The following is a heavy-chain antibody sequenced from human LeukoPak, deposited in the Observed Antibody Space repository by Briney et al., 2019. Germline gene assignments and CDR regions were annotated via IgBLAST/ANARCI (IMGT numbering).Heavy chain of an antibody. V-gene: IGHV3-7*01. Sequence: GGSLRLSCVASGFTFGKYWMAWVRQAPGKGLEWLANIEQDGSEEYYLDSVRGRFTVSRDNAKNTLYLQMNSLRAEDTAVYYCSNGIYDRSYWGQGTQVTVSS. D-gene: IGHD2/OR15-2a*01. CDR3: SNGIYDRSY. CDR1: GFTFGKYW. J-gene: IGHJ4*02. CDR2: IEQDGSEE.